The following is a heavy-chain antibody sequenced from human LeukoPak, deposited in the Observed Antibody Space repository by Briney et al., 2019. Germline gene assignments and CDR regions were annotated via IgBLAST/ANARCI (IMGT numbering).Heavy chain of an antibody. D-gene: IGHD3-22*01. CDR3: ARTNVYYYDSSDYYPYFDY. J-gene: IGHJ4*02. CDR2: ISAYNGST. CDR1: GYTFTSYG. V-gene: IGHV1-18*01. Sequence: GASVKLSCKASGYTFTSYGISWVRQAPGQGLEWMGWISAYNGSTNYAHKLQGRVTMTTDTSTSTAYMELRSLRSDDTAVYYCARTNVYYYDSSDYYPYFDYWGQGTLVTVSS.